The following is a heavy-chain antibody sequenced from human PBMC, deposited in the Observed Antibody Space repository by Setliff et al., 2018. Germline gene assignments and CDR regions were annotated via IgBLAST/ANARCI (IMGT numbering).Heavy chain of an antibody. V-gene: IGHV4-4*02. Sequence: SETLSLTCAVSGVSVNSLTWWSWVRQTPGKGLEWIGFIYHDGNPKFNPSVNYNPSLKSRITMSIDKSKNQFSLNLGSVTAADTAVYYCTRGGERYHTANWGQGALVTVS. D-gene: IGHD2-2*01. CDR2: IYHDGNPKFNPSV. J-gene: IGHJ4*02. CDR3: TRGGERYHTAN. CDR1: GVSVNSLTW.